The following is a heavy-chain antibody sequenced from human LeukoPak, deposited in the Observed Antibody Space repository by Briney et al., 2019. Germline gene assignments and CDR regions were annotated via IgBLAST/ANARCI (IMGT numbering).Heavy chain of an antibody. CDR3: ARGGTYYYGSGSPRVDV. J-gene: IGHJ6*04. CDR1: GGSFSGYY. D-gene: IGHD3-10*01. CDR2: INHSRST. Sequence: SETLSLTCAVYGGSFSGYYWSWIRQPPGKGLEWIGEINHSRSTNYNPSLKSRVTISVDTSKNQFYLKLSSVTAADTAVYYCARGGTYYYGSGSPRVDVWGKGTTVTVSS. V-gene: IGHV4-34*01.